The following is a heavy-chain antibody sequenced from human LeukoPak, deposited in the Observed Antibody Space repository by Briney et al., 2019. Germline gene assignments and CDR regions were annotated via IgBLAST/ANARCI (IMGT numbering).Heavy chain of an antibody. CDR2: ITSRGEST. Sequence: GGFLRLSCAASGFTFSIYAMSWVRQAPGKGLQWVSSITSRGESTWYVDSVKGRFTITRDNSKNTLYLQMNSLRAEDTAVYYCAKDPTDYGDYDWYFDLWGRGTLVTVSS. CDR3: AKDPTDYGDYDWYFDL. D-gene: IGHD4-17*01. CDR1: GFTFSIYA. J-gene: IGHJ2*01. V-gene: IGHV3-23*01.